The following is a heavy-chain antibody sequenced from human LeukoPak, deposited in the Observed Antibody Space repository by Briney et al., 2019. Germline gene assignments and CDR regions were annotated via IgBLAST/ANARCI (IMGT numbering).Heavy chain of an antibody. J-gene: IGHJ6*02. CDR2: IYSGGST. D-gene: IGHD1-26*01. CDR3: ARDGIEWELLPDYYYGMDV. V-gene: IGHV3-66*01. CDR1: GFTVSSNY. Sequence: GGSLRLSCAASGFTVSSNYMSWVRQAPGKGLEWVSVIYSGGSTYYADSVKGRFTFSRDNSKNTLYLQMNSLRAEDTAVYYCARDGIEWELLPDYYYGMDVWGQGTTVTVSS.